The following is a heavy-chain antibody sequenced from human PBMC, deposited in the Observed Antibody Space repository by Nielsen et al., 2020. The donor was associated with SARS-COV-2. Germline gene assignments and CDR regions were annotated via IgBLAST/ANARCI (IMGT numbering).Heavy chain of an antibody. CDR3: ARDRGRSGWYTIPHGY. CDR1: GFTFSSYS. J-gene: IGHJ4*02. CDR2: ISSSSSTI. Sequence: ETLSLTCAASGFTFSSYSMNWVRQAPGKGLEWVSYISSSSSTIYYADSVKGRFTISRDNAKNSLYLQMNSLRAEDTAVYYCARDRGRSGWYTIPHGYWGQGTLVTVSS. V-gene: IGHV3-48*04. D-gene: IGHD6-19*01.